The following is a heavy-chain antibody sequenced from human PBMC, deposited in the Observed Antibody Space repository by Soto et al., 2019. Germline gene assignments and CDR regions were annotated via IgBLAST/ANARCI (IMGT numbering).Heavy chain of an antibody. CDR3: ARGGATETTRQARRLYHSDGMAV. D-gene: IGHD4-17*01. V-gene: IGHV1-69*05. Sequence: QVQPVLSGAEVKKPGSSVKVSCKASGGTFSSYALSWVRQAPGQGLEWMGGIIPIFGSANYAQKFQGRVTTTTEESTGPACMELGSLRSKDAAGHSCARGGATETTRQARRLYHSDGMAVWGQGTTVTVSS. CDR1: GGTFSSYA. CDR2: IIPIFGSA. J-gene: IGHJ6*02.